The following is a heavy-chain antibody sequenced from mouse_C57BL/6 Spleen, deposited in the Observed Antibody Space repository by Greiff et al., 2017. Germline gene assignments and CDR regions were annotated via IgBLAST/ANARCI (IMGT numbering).Heavy chain of an antibody. V-gene: IGHV5-4*01. CDR2: ISGGGCYT. CDR1: GFTFSSYA. J-gene: IGHJ4*01. D-gene: IGHD1-1*01. Sequence: EVQGVESGGGLVKPGGSLKLSCAASGFTFSSYAMSWVRQTPEKRLEWVATISGGGCYTYYPDNVKGRFTISRDNAKNNQYLQMSHQKSVGTAMYYCAEVDYYSIRAMDDWGQGTTVTVSS. CDR3: AEVDYYSIRAMDD.